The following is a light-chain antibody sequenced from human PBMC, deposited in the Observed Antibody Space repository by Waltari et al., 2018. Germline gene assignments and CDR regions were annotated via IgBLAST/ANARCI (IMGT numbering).Light chain of an antibody. CDR3: QQYSASPRT. J-gene: IGKJ2*01. CDR2: ATS. CDR1: RNMGIRY. Sequence: MVSTLSPGTLSSSPAERATLSCSANRNMGIRYLACYQQNPGQAPRLLIYATSTTATGIPDRFRGGESGTDFALTITILASGDFAEYYCQQYSASPRTFGQGTKPEIK. V-gene: IGKV3-20*01.